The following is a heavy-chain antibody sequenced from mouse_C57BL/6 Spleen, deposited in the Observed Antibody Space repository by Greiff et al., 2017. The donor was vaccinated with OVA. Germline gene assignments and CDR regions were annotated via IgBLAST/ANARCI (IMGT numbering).Heavy chain of an antibody. Sequence: DVMLVESGGGLVKPGGSLKLSCAASGFTFSDYGMHWVRQAPEKGLEWVAYISSGSSTIYYADTVKGRFTISRDNAKNTLFLQRTRLMSEDTAMYYCARGHYYGSSYVYYWGQGTTLTVSS. CDR2: ISSGSSTI. J-gene: IGHJ2*01. D-gene: IGHD1-1*01. CDR1: GFTFSDYG. CDR3: ARGHYYGSSYVYY. V-gene: IGHV5-17*01.